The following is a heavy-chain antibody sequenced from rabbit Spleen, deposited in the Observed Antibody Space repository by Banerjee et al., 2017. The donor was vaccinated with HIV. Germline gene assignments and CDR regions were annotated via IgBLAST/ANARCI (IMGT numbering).Heavy chain of an antibody. Sequence: QLVESGGGLVQPGGSLTLSCKAFGFTISGYWMNWVRQAPGKGLEWIGIIYPITETTYYANWVNGRFTISSDNAQNTLYLHLNSLTAADTATYFCARVSSSASGYFTLWGQGTLVT. D-gene: IGHD1-1*01. J-gene: IGHJ4*01. CDR1: GFTISGYW. V-gene: IGHV1S7*01. CDR3: ARVSSSASGYFTL. CDR2: IYPITETT.